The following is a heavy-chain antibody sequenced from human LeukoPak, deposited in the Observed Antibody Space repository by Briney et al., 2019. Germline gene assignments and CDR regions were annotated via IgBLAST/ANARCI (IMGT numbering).Heavy chain of an antibody. CDR3: ARGWSYYDSSGYYNY. J-gene: IGHJ4*02. CDR1: GYTFTGYY. CDR2: INPNSGGT. V-gene: IGHV1-2*02. Sequence: ASVKVSCKASGYTFTGYYMHWVRQAPGQGLEWMGWINPNSGGTNYAQKFQGRVTMTRDTSISTAYMELSRLRSEDTAVYYCARGWSYYDSSGYYNYWGQGTLVTVSS. D-gene: IGHD3-22*01.